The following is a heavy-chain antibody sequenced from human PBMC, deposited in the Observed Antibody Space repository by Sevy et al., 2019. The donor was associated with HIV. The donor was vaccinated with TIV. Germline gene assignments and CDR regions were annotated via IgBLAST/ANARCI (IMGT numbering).Heavy chain of an antibody. CDR3: VTPVVYSSGGYGDY. CDR2: FDPEDGEI. Sequence: ASVKVSCKVSGYKVSGYALTELSVHWVRQAPGKGLDCMGGFDPEDGEIIHAQNFQGRVTMTEDTSTDTAYMELSSLRSDDTALYYCVTPVVYSSGGYGDYWGQGTLVTVSS. J-gene: IGHJ4*02. D-gene: IGHD6-19*01. V-gene: IGHV1-24*01. CDR1: GYALTELS.